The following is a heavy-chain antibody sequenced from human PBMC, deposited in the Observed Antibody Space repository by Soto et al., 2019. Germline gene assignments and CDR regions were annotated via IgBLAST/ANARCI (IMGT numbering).Heavy chain of an antibody. CDR3: ARDARRIAAALRIWFDP. V-gene: IGHV1-46*03. D-gene: IGHD6-13*01. Sequence: QVQLVQSGAEVKKPGASVKVSCKASGYTFTSYYMHCVRQAPGQGLEWMGIINPSGGSTSYAQKFQGRVTMTRDTSTSTVDMELSSLRSEDTAVYYCARDARRIAAALRIWFDPWCQGTLVTVSS. J-gene: IGHJ5*02. CDR1: GYTFTSYY. CDR2: INPSGGST.